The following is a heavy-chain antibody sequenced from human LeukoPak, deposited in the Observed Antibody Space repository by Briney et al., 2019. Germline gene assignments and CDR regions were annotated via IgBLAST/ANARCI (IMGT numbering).Heavy chain of an antibody. V-gene: IGHV4-4*07. CDR2: IYTSGSA. CDR1: GGSLTTYY. J-gene: IGHJ4*02. D-gene: IGHD2-15*01. CDR3: AREVGYCSGGSCYSYFDY. Sequence: SETLSLTCTVSGGSLTTYYYSWIRQPAGKGLEWIGRIYTSGSANYNPSLQSRVTMSVGTSKTQFSLNLRSVTAADTAVYYCAREVGYCSGGSCYSYFDYWGQGTLVTVSS.